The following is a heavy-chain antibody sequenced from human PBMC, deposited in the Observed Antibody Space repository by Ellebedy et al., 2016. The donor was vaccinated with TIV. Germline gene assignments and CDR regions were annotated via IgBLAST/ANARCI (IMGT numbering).Heavy chain of an antibody. D-gene: IGHD2-8*01. CDR3: ARERDYCTNGVCYRFFDY. J-gene: IGHJ4*02. CDR1: GGSISSYY. Sequence: SETLSLTCTVSGGSISSYYWSWIRQPPGKGLEWIGYIYYSGSTNYNPSLKSRVTISVDTSKNQFSLKLSSVTAADTAVYYCARERDYCTNGVCYRFFDYWGQGTLVTVSS. CDR2: IYYSGST. V-gene: IGHV4-59*01.